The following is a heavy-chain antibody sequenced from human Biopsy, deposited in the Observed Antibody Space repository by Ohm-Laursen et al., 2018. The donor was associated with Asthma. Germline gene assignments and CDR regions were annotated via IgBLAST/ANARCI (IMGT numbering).Heavy chain of an antibody. CDR2: ISFDGNNK. J-gene: IGHJ4*02. D-gene: IGHD1-26*01. CDR3: AKDVFPGWELRRGPDY. CDR1: GFSFSNYG. V-gene: IGHV3-30*18. Sequence: SLRLSCAASGFSFSNYGMHWVRQAPGKGMDWVAGISFDGNNKNYTDSVKGRFTISRDNYRNTLHLQMNNLRAEDTAVYYCAKDVFPGWELRRGPDYWGQGTLVTVSS.